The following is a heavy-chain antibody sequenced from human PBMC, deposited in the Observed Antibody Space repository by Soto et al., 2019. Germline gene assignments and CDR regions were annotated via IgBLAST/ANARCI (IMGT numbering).Heavy chain of an antibody. V-gene: IGHV3-73*01. Sequence: GGSLRLSCAASGFTFSASAIHWVRQASGKGLEWVGRIRNKANNYATAYGASVKGRFTISRDDSKNTAYLQMNSLKTEDTAVYYCTSVTDSSGYYYPPRNPRYNGMDVWGQGTTVTVSS. CDR1: GFTFSASA. J-gene: IGHJ6*02. D-gene: IGHD3-22*01. CDR3: TSVTDSSGYYYPPRNPRYNGMDV. CDR2: IRNKANNYAT.